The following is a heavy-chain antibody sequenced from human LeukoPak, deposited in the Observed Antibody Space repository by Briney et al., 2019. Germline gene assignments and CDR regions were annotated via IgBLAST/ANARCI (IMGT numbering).Heavy chain of an antibody. D-gene: IGHD2-21*02. CDR2: IYHSGST. Sequence: SETLSLTCTVSGGSISSGDYYWSWIRQPPGKGLEWIGYIYHSGSTYYNPSLKSRVTISVDRSKNQFSLKLSSVTAADTAVYYCARACGGDCYAFDIWGQGTMVTVSS. CDR1: GGSISSGDYY. J-gene: IGHJ3*02. CDR3: ARACGGDCYAFDI. V-gene: IGHV4-30-2*01.